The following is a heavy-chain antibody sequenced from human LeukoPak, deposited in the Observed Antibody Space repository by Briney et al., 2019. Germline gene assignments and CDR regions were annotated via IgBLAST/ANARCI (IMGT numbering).Heavy chain of an antibody. Sequence: GGSLRLSCAASGFTFSSYSMNWVRQAPGKGLEWVSSISSSSSYIYYADSVKGRFTISRDNAKNSLYLQMNSLRAEDTAVYYCAREQWWLDYYYYYGMDVWGQGTTVTVSS. CDR3: AREQWWLDYYYYYGMDV. V-gene: IGHV3-21*01. J-gene: IGHJ6*02. CDR2: ISSSSSYI. CDR1: GFTFSSYS. D-gene: IGHD2-15*01.